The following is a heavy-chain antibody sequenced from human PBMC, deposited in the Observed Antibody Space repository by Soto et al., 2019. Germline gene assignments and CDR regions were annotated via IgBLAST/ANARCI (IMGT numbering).Heavy chain of an antibody. CDR1: GGSISSGDYY. J-gene: IGHJ6*02. V-gene: IGHV4-30-4*01. CDR3: ARIVLVPAAMRGYYYYYGMDV. D-gene: IGHD2-2*01. Sequence: SETLSLTCTVSGGSISSGDYYWSWIRQPPGKGLEWIGYIYYSGSTYYNPSLKSRVTISVDTSKNQFSLKLSSVTAADTAVYYCARIVLVPAAMRGYYYYYGMDVWGQGTTVTVSS. CDR2: IYYSGST.